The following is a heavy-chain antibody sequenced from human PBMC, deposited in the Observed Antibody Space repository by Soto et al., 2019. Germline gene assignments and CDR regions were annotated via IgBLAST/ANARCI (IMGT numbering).Heavy chain of an antibody. V-gene: IGHV3-15*01. D-gene: IGHD2-15*01. Sequence: GKSLKISCAASGFTFSNAWMSWVRQAPGKGLEWVGRIKSKTDGGTTDYAAPVKGRFTISRDDSKNTLYLQMNSLKTEDTAVYYCTTDLGYCSGGSCHDAFDIWGQGTMVTVSS. CDR1: GFTFSNAW. CDR2: IKSKTDGGTT. CDR3: TTDLGYCSGGSCHDAFDI. J-gene: IGHJ3*02.